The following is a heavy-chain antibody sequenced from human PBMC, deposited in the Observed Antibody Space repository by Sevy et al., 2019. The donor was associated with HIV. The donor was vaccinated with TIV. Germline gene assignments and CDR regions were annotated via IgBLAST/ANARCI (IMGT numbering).Heavy chain of an antibody. CDR1: GFTFNDYN. CDR3: ARAAGWFDA. V-gene: IGHV3-11*01. J-gene: IGHJ5*02. Sequence: VGSLRLSCAASGFTFNDYNLSWIRQAPGKELEWVSYISTSTSTTTIYYADSVKGRFTISRDNAKNSIYLQMNSLRVDDTAVYCCARAAGWFDAWGQGTLVTVSS. CDR2: ISTSTSTTTI.